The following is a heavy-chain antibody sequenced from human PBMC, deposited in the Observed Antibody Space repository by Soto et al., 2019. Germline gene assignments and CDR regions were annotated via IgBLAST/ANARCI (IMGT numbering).Heavy chain of an antibody. J-gene: IGHJ4*02. CDR2: IYPGDSDT. CDR3: ARLRADCSGGTCYSYYFDY. V-gene: IGHV5-51*01. Sequence: PGESLKISCKGSGHRFTSHWIGWVRQMPGKGLEWMGIIYPGDSDTRYSPSFQGQVTISADRSVSTAYLQWSSLKASDTAIYYCARLRADCSGGTCYSYYFDYWGQGTLVTVSS. CDR1: GHRFTSHW. D-gene: IGHD2-15*01.